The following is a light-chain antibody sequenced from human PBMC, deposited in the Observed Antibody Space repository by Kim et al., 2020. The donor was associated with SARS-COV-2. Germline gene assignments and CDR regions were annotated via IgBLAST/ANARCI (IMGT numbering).Light chain of an antibody. CDR1: QSVVSRF. J-gene: IGKJ2*01. V-gene: IGKV3-20*01. CDR3: QQYGSSPYT. Sequence: LSPGDRATLSCRASQSVVSRFLAWFQQKPGQPPRLLIHDASSRATGIPDRFSGSGSGTDFTLTISRLETEDFAVYYCQQYGSSPYTFGQGTKLEI. CDR2: DAS.